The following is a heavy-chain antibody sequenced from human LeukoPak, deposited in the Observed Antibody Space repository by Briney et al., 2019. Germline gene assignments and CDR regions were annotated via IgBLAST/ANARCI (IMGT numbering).Heavy chain of an antibody. CDR1: GFTFSNYA. D-gene: IGHD1-26*01. J-gene: IGHJ4*02. CDR2: ISGSGGST. CDR3: AKRISGSYGCNY. Sequence: GGSLRLSCAASGFTFSNYAISWVRQAPRKGLEWGSTISGSGGSTYYADSVNGRFTISRDNSKTTLYLQMNSLRAEDTAVYYCAKRISGSYGCNYWGQGTLVTVSS. V-gene: IGHV3-23*01.